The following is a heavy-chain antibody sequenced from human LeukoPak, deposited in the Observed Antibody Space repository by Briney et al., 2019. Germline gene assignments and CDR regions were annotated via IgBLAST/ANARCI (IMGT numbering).Heavy chain of an antibody. D-gene: IGHD2-2*01. V-gene: IGHV4-4*08. CDR1: GGSISSYY. Sequence: SETLSLTCTVSGGSISSYYWSWIRQPPGKGLEWIGRIYTTENTNYNPSLKSRVTISIDTSKNQFSLKLSSVTAADTAVYFCARSKVVPAAMARFDPWGQGTLVTVSS. J-gene: IGHJ5*02. CDR3: ARSKVVPAAMARFDP. CDR2: IYTTENT.